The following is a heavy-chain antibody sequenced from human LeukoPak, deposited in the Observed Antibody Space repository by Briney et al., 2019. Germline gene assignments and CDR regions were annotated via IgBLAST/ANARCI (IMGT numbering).Heavy chain of an antibody. CDR1: GFTFSSYA. CDR2: ISGSGGST. J-gene: IGHJ4*02. D-gene: IGHD3-10*01. CDR3: AKVSNYITMQMFDY. V-gene: IGHV3-23*01. Sequence: GGSLRLSCAASGFTFSSYAMSWVRQAPGKGREWVSAISGSGGSTYYADSVKGRFTISRDNSKNTLYLQINSLRAEDTAVYYCAKVSNYITMQMFDYWGQGTLVTVSS.